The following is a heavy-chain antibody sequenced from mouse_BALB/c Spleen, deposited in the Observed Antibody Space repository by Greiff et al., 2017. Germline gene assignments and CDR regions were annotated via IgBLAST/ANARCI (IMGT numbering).Heavy chain of an antibody. CDR3: ARSDGKYYYAMDY. CDR2: IKPGSGGT. CDR1: GYAFTNYL. D-gene: IGHD2-1*01. V-gene: IGHV1-54*01. Sequence: VQLHQSGAELVRPGTSVKVSCKASGYAFTNYLIEWVKQRPGQGLEWIGVIKPGSGGTNYNEKFKSKATLTADNSSSTAYMQLSSLTSDDSAVYFCARSDGKYYYAMDYWGQGTSVTVSS. J-gene: IGHJ4*01.